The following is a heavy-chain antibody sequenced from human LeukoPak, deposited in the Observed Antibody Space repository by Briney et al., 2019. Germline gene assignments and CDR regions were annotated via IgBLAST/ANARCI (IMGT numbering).Heavy chain of an antibody. CDR2: IHYDGTYK. CDR1: GFTFSSYG. Sequence: PGGSLRLSCAASGFTFSSYGMHWVRQAPGKGLEWLAFIHYDGTYKYYADSVKGRFTISRDNSKKTLYLQMNSLRADDAAVYYCARDLYSSSWYLVFDYWGQGTLVTVSS. J-gene: IGHJ4*02. D-gene: IGHD6-13*01. CDR3: ARDLYSSSWYLVFDY. V-gene: IGHV3-30*02.